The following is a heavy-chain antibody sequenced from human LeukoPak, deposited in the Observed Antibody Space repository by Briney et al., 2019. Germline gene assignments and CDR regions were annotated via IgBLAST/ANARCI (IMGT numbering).Heavy chain of an antibody. CDR3: ARRSFEHSSGYYSRGAFAI. CDR1: GGTISSTSYY. CDR2: VYYSGST. D-gene: IGHD3-22*01. Sequence: PSETLSLTCSVSGGTISSTSYYWAWIRQPPGKGLEWIGSVYYSGSTYYNPSLKSRVIISVDTSKSQFSLKLNFVTAADTAVYYCARRSFEHSSGYYSRGAFAIWGQGAMVTVSS. V-gene: IGHV4-39*01. J-gene: IGHJ3*02.